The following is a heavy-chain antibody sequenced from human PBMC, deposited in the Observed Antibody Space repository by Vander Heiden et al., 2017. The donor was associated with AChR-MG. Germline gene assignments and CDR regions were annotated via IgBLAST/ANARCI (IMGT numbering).Heavy chain of an antibody. CDR3: ARGGGYNPLDY. Sequence: QVQLQESGPGLVKPSETLSLTCTVSGGSISSYYWIWIRQPPGKGLEWIGYIYYSGSTNYTPSLKSRVTISVDTSKNQFSLKLSSVTAADTAVYYCARGGGYNPLDYWGQGTLVTVSS. J-gene: IGHJ4*02. D-gene: IGHD5-12*01. V-gene: IGHV4-59*01. CDR2: IYYSGST. CDR1: GGSISSYY.